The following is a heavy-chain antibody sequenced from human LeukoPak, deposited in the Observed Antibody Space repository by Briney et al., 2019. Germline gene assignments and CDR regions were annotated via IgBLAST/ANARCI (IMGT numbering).Heavy chain of an antibody. CDR1: GFTVSSNY. CDR2: IYSGGGT. V-gene: IGHV3-53*01. Sequence: PGGSLRLSCAASGFTVSSNYMSWVRQAPGKGLEWVSVIYSGGGTYYADSVKGRFTISRDNSKNTLYLQMNSLRAEDTAVYYCARESGYSYGHFDYWGQGTLVTVSS. J-gene: IGHJ4*02. D-gene: IGHD5-18*01. CDR3: ARESGYSYGHFDY.